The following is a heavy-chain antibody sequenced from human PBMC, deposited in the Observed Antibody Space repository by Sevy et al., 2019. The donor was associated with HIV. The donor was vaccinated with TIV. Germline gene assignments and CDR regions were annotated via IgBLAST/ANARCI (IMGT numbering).Heavy chain of an antibody. V-gene: IGHV1-18*01. CDR2: ISAYNGNT. J-gene: IGHJ4*02. Sequence: ASVKVSCKASGYTFTSYGISWVRQAPGQGLEWMGWISAYNGNTNYAQKLQGRVTMTTDTSTGTAYMELRGLRSDDTAVYYWAGSGSITMVRGVTDYWGQGTLVTVSS. D-gene: IGHD3-10*01. CDR3: AGSGSITMVRGVTDY. CDR1: GYTFTSYG.